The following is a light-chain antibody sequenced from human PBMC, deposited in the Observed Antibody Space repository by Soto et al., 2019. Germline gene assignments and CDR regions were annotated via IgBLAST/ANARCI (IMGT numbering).Light chain of an antibody. CDR2: SND. V-gene: IGLV1-44*01. CDR3: AAWDDSLNGYV. CDR1: SSNIGSNS. Sequence: QSVLTQPPSASGTPGQRVTISCSGSSSNIGSNSVNWYQQLPGTAPKLLIYSNDRRPSGVPDRFSGSKSGTSASLAISGLQSEDEADYYCAAWDDSLNGYVSGTGTQVTVL. J-gene: IGLJ1*01.